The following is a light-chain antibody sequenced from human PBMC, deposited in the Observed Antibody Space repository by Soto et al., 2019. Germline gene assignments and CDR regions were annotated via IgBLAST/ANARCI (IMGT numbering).Light chain of an antibody. CDR3: QQYNSYSWT. J-gene: IGKJ1*01. CDR2: KAS. CDR1: QSISSW. V-gene: IGKV1-5*03. Sequence: DIQMTQSPSTLSASVGDRVTITCRASQSISSWLAWYKQKPGKAPNLLIYKASSLESGVPSRFSGSGSGTEFTLTISSLQPDDFATYYCQQYNSYSWTFGQGTKVDIK.